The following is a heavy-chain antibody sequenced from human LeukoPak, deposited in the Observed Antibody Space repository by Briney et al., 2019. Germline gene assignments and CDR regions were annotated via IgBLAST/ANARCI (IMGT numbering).Heavy chain of an antibody. CDR1: GFTFSSYG. CDR3: AKPSGWLIDI. Sequence: GGSLRLSCAASGFTFSSYGMHWVRQAPGKGLEWVAVISYDGSNKYYADSVKGRFTISRDNSKNSLYLQMNSLRTEDSALYYCAKPSGWLIDIWGQGTLVTVSS. CDR2: ISYDGSNK. J-gene: IGHJ4*02. V-gene: IGHV3-30*18. D-gene: IGHD6-19*01.